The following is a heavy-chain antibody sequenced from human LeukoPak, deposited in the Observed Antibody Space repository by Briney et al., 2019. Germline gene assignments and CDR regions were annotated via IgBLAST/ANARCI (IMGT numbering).Heavy chain of an antibody. D-gene: IGHD6-19*01. CDR2: IGWNSGSI. J-gene: IGHJ4*02. V-gene: IGHV3-9*01. Sequence: GGSLRLSCAGSGFIFNNYAVHWVRQPPGKGLEWVSGIGWNSGSIDYADSVKGRFTISRDNAKNSLYLQMNSLRVEDTAFYYCAKDNRRHYTSGPNPDSLHWGQGALVTVSS. CDR3: AKDNRRHYTSGPNPDSLH. CDR1: GFIFNNYA.